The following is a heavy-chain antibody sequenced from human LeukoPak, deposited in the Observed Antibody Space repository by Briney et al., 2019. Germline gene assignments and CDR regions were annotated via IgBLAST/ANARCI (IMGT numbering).Heavy chain of an antibody. CDR1: GGSISSSTYY. D-gene: IGHD2-15*01. V-gene: IGHV4-39*07. CDR2: IYYSGST. Sequence: PSETLSLTCSVSGGSISSSTYYWGWIRQPPGKGLEWIGTIYYSGSTYYNPSLKSRVTISVDTSKNQFSLKLSSVTAADTAVYYCARLMWGGRYCSGGSCYSGPGAFDIWGQGTMVTVSS. J-gene: IGHJ3*02. CDR3: ARLMWGGRYCSGGSCYSGPGAFDI.